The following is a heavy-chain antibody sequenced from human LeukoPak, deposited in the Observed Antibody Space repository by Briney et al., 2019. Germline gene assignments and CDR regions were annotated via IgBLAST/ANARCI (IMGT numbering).Heavy chain of an antibody. V-gene: IGHV3-21*01. D-gene: IGHD4-17*01. Sequence: GGSLRLSCAASGFTFSSYSMNWVRQAPGKGLEWVSSISSSSSYIYYADSVKGRFTISRDNAKNSLYLQMNSLRAEDTAVYYCARDFGTTVTVPGWFDPWGQGTLVTVSS. J-gene: IGHJ5*02. CDR1: GFTFSSYS. CDR3: ARDFGTTVTVPGWFDP. CDR2: ISSSSSYI.